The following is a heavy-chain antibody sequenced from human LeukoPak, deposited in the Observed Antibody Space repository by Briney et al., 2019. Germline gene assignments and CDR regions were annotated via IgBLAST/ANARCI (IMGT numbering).Heavy chain of an antibody. CDR3: ASRIGY. J-gene: IGHJ4*02. CDR1: GFTFSSYG. Sequence: PGTSLRLSCAASGFTFSSYGMHWVRQAPGKGLEWVAVIWDDGSKKYYADSVKGRFTISRDNSKNALYLQMNSLRGEDTAVYDCASRIGYWGQGTLVIVSS. V-gene: IGHV3-33*01. CDR2: IWDDGSKK. D-gene: IGHD3-10*01.